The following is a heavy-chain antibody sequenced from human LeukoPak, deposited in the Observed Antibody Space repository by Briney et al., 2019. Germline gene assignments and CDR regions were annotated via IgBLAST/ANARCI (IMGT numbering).Heavy chain of an antibody. Sequence: GGSLRLSCAASGFTFSNYVMNWVRQAPGKGLEWVSGISGSGDSTYYADSVKGRFTISRDNSKNTLYLQMNSLRAEDTVVYYCARDGQDYGDYLGQGTLVTVSS. V-gene: IGHV3-23*01. CDR1: GFTFSNYV. D-gene: IGHD3/OR15-3a*01. CDR3: ARDGQDYGDY. J-gene: IGHJ4*02. CDR2: ISGSGDST.